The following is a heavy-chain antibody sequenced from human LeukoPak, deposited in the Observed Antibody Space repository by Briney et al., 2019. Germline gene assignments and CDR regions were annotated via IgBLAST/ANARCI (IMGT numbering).Heavy chain of an antibody. CDR3: ARWKQDGYSYGLDY. V-gene: IGHV4-34*01. CDR1: GGSFSGYY. CDR2: INHSGST. J-gene: IGHJ4*02. Sequence: PSETRSFTCAVYGGSFSGYYWSWIRQPPGKGLEWIGEINHSGSTNYNPSLKSRVTISVDTSKNQFSLKLSSVTAADTAVYYCARWKQDGYSYGLDYWGQGTLVTVSS. D-gene: IGHD5-18*01.